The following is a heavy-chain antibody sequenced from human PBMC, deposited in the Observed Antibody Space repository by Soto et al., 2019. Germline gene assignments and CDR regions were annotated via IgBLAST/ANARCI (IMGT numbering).Heavy chain of an antibody. Sequence: GGSLRLSCADSGFRFSSYSMSWVRKTPGKGLEWVAAITATGDRTYYADSVTGRFTISRDNSKKTHYLQMASLRAEDKAMYYCATMNGYFEYWGQGTPATVYS. D-gene: IGHD2-8*01. CDR1: GFRFSSYS. CDR3: ATMNGYFEY. J-gene: IGHJ4*02. CDR2: ITATGDRT. V-gene: IGHV3-23*01.